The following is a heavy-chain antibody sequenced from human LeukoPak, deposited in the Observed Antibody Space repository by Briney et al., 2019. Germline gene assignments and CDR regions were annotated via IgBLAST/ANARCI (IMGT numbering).Heavy chain of an antibody. CDR3: ARGGSVAAPSRKSQLDY. CDR2: IIPIFGTA. Sequence: ASVKVSCKASGGTFSSYAISWVRQAPGQGLEWMGGIIPIFGTANYAQKFQGRVTITADESTSTAYMELSSLRSEGTAVYYCARGGSVAAPSRKSQLDYWGQGTLVTVSS. V-gene: IGHV1-69*13. D-gene: IGHD6-19*01. CDR1: GGTFSSYA. J-gene: IGHJ4*02.